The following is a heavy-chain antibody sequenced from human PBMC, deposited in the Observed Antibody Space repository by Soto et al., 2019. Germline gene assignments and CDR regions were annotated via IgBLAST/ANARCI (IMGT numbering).Heavy chain of an antibody. CDR3: AKVTWGSYRAGLGI. V-gene: IGHV3-23*01. Sequence: EVQLLESGGSLVQPGGSLRLSCAASGFTFSSYAMNWVRQAPGKGLEWVSVISGSGAYTYYADSVKGRFTISRDNTKTTLNLQMSSLRADDTAVYYCAKVTWGSYRAGLGIWGRGTVVTVSS. CDR1: GFTFSSYA. D-gene: IGHD3-16*02. CDR2: ISGSGAYT. J-gene: IGHJ3*02.